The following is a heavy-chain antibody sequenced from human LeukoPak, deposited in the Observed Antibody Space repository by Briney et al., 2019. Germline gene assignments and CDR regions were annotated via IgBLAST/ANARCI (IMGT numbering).Heavy chain of an antibody. CDR3: ARGPNSNWSGLDF. Sequence: GGSLRLSCTASGFSFSGHWMHWARQLPGKGLVWVSRISPTGSTTSYADSVKGRFTVSRGNAKNTLYLQVNNLRAEDTAVYYCARGPNSNWSGLDFWGQGTLLTVSS. D-gene: IGHD6-6*01. V-gene: IGHV3-74*01. J-gene: IGHJ4*02. CDR2: ISPTGSTT. CDR1: GFSFSGHW.